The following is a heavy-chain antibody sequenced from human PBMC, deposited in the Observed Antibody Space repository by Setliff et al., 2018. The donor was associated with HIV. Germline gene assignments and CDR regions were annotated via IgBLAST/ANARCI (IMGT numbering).Heavy chain of an antibody. J-gene: IGHJ3*02. Sequence: SETLSLTCAVSGGTFSLHYYTWIRQSPLWGLEWIGEINHSGGTRYNPSLESRVTMSLDSSRKQFSLRLISVTAADTAVYYCATASGYDLFMGAFDIWGQGTMVTVSS. CDR3: ATASGYDLFMGAFDI. CDR1: GGTFSLHY. V-gene: IGHV4-34*08. CDR2: INHSGGT. D-gene: IGHD5-12*01.